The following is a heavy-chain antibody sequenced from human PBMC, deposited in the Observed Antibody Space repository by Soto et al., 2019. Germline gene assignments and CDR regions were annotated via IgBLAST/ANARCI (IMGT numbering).Heavy chain of an antibody. V-gene: IGHV3-33*01. D-gene: IGHD2-15*01. J-gene: IGHJ6*03. CDR3: ARVPGNRCSGGSCYYYYMDV. CDR1: GFTFSSYG. CDR2: IWYDGSNK. Sequence: QVQLVESGGGVVQPGRSLRLSCAASGFTFSSYGMHWVRQAPGKGLEWVAVIWYDGSNKYYADSVKGRFTISRDNSKNTLYLQMNSLRAEDKAVYYCARVPGNRCSGGSCYYYYMDVWGKGTTVTVSS.